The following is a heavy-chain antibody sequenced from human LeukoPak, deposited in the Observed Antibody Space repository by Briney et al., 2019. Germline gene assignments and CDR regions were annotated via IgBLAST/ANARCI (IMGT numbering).Heavy chain of an antibody. CDR1: GFTFDDYA. CDR3: AKGWNSLDY. D-gene: IGHD1-1*01. V-gene: IGHV3-9*01. Sequence: PGGSLRLSCAASGFTFDDYAMHWVRQAPGKGLEWVSGISWNSGSIGYADSVKGRFTISRDNAKNSLYLQMSSLRAEDTALYYCAKGWNSLDYWGQGTLVTVSS. CDR2: ISWNSGSI. J-gene: IGHJ4*02.